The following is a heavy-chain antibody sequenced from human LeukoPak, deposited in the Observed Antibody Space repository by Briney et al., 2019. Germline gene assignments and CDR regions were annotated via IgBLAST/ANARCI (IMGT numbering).Heavy chain of an antibody. Sequence: PGGSLRLSCAASGFTFSDYYMSWIRQAPGKGLEWVSYISSSSSYTNYADSVKGRFTISRDNAKNSLYLQMNSLRAEDTAVYYCARYYYDSSGYPYYFDYWGQGALVTVSS. J-gene: IGHJ4*02. V-gene: IGHV3-11*03. CDR1: GFTFSDYY. CDR3: ARYYYDSSGYPYYFDY. CDR2: ISSSSSYT. D-gene: IGHD3-22*01.